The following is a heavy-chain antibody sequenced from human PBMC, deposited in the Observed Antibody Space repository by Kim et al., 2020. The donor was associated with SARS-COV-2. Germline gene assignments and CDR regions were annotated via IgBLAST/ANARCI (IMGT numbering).Heavy chain of an antibody. CDR2: INHSGST. Sequence: SETLSLTCAVYGGSFSGYYWSWIRQPPGKGLEWIGEINHSGSTNYNPSLKSRVTISVDTSKNQFSLKLSSVTAADTAVYYCARGPRPISSGWYRGYFDYWGQGTLVTVSS. CDR1: GGSFSGYY. J-gene: IGHJ4*02. D-gene: IGHD6-19*01. V-gene: IGHV4-34*01. CDR3: ARGPRPISSGWYRGYFDY.